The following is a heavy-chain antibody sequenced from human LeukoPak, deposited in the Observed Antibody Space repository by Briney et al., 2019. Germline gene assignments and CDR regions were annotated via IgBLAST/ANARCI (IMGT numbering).Heavy chain of an antibody. CDR3: AREATGIGVNWFDP. Sequence: TGGSLRLSCAASGFTFSSYAMHWVRQAPGKGLEYVSAISSNGGSTYYANSVKGRFTISRDNSKNTLYLQMGSLRAEDMAVYYCAREATGIGVNWFDPWGQGTLVTVSS. CDR1: GFTFSSYA. CDR2: ISSNGGST. V-gene: IGHV3-64*01. D-gene: IGHD5-12*01. J-gene: IGHJ5*02.